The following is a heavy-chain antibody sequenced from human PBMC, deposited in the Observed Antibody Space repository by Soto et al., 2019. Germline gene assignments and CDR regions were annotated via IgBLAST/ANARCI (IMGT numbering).Heavy chain of an antibody. CDR3: ARVRIQLWSQYNWFDP. V-gene: IGHV3-21*01. J-gene: IGHJ5*02. Sequence: PGGSLRLSCAASGFTFSIYSMNWVGQAPGKGLEWVSSISSSSSYIYYADSVKGRFTISRDNAKNSLYLQMNSLRAEDTAVYYCARVRIQLWSQYNWFDPWGQGTLVTVSS. D-gene: IGHD5-18*01. CDR1: GFTFSIYS. CDR2: ISSSSSYI.